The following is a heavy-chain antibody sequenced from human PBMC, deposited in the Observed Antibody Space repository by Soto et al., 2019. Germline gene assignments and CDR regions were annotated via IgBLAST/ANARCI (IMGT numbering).Heavy chain of an antibody. Sequence: SETLSLTCAVYGGSFSGYYWSWIRQPPGKGLEWIGEINHSGSTNYNPSLKSRATISVDTSKNQFSLKLSSVTAADTAVYYCARGPIHYYYYYYMDVWGKGTTVTVSS. V-gene: IGHV4-34*01. J-gene: IGHJ6*03. CDR3: ARGPIHYYYYYYMDV. D-gene: IGHD2-21*01. CDR2: INHSGST. CDR1: GGSFSGYY.